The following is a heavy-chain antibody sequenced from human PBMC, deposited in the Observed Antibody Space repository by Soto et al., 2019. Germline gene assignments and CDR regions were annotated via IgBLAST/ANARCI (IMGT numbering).Heavy chain of an antibody. J-gene: IGHJ3*02. Sequence: EVQLVESGGGLVQPGGSLRLSCTASGFIVSDTYVNWVRQAPGKGLEWVSVISNRGDTHYADSVRGRFSLSRDISDNTLLLQMNNRGFEETAVYYWAREPRYCRGGSCSITGEVYDIWGQGKMGTVYS. CDR3: AREPRYCRGGSCSITGEVYDI. CDR2: ISNRGDT. V-gene: IGHV3-66*01. CDR1: GFIVSDTY. D-gene: IGHD2-15*01.